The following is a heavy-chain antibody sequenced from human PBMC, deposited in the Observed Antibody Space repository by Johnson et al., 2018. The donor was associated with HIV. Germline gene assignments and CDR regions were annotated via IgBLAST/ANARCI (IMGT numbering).Heavy chain of an antibody. J-gene: IGHJ3*02. V-gene: IGHV3-9*01. CDR2: ISWNSGSI. D-gene: IGHD3-22*01. CDR3: ARDSYYDSSGYYSPPHDAFDI. Sequence: EVQLVESGGGLVQPGRSLRLSCAASGFTFDDYAMHWVRQAPGKGLEWVPGISWNSGSIGSADSVKGRFPISRANAKNSLYLQMDSRRAEDTAVYYCARDSYYDSSGYYSPPHDAFDIWGQGTMVTVSS. CDR1: GFTFDDYA.